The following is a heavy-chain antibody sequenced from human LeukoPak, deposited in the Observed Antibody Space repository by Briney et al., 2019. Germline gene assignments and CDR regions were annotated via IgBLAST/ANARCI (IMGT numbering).Heavy chain of an antibody. J-gene: IGHJ4*02. V-gene: IGHV4-34*01. CDR3: ARDTYYDFWSGYQTSLDY. D-gene: IGHD3-3*01. CDR2: INHSGST. Sequence: NPSETLSLTCAVYGGSFSGYYWSWIRQPPGKGLEWIGEINHSGSTNYNPSLKSRVTISVDTSKNQFSLKLSSVTAADTAVYYCARDTYYDFWSGYQTSLDYWGQGTLVTVSS. CDR1: GGSFSGYY.